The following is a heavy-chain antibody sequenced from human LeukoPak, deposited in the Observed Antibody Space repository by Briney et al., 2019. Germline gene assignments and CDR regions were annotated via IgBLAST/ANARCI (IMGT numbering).Heavy chain of an antibody. D-gene: IGHD4-17*01. J-gene: IGHJ4*02. V-gene: IGHV3-21*01. CDR2: ISSGSSAI. CDR3: ARGHTAVTRHFDF. Sequence: GGSLRLSCEASGFTFTTYSMTWVRQAPGKGMEWVSIISSGSSAILSADALKGRFTISRDDSKTLLYLDMNSLRAEDTAVYYCARGHTAVTRHFDFWGQGTLVTVSS. CDR1: GFTFTTYS.